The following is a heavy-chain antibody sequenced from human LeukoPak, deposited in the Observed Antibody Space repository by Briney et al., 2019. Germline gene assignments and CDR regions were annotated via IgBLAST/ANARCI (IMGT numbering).Heavy chain of an antibody. CDR3: ARFAYSSGYPFDY. CDR2: IIPILGIA. V-gene: IGHV1-69*04. Sequence: SVKVSCKASGGTFSSYAISWVPQAPGQGLEWMGRIIPILGIANYAQKFQGRVTVTADKSTSTAYMELSSLRSEDTAVYYCARFAYSSGYPFDYWGQGTLVTVSS. J-gene: IGHJ4*02. CDR1: GGTFSSYA. D-gene: IGHD3-22*01.